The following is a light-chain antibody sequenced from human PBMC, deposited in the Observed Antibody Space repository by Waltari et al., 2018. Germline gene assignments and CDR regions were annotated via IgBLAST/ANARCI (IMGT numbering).Light chain of an antibody. CDR1: QSISSW. CDR2: KAS. V-gene: IGKV1-5*03. Sequence: DIQMTQSPSTLSASVGDRVTIHCRASQSISSWLAWYQQKPGKAPKLLIYKASTLESGVPSRFSGSGSGTEFTLTISSLQPDDFATYYCQQYHSYSLTFGGGTKVEIK. J-gene: IGKJ4*01. CDR3: QQYHSYSLT.